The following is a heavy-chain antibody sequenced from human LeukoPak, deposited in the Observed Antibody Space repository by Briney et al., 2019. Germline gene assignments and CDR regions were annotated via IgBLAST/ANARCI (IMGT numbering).Heavy chain of an antibody. CDR1: GGSFSGYY. Sequence: SETLSLTCAVYGGSFSGYYWSWIRQPPGKGLEWIGEINHSGSTNYNPSLKSRVTISVDMSKNQFSLKLSSVTAADTAVYYCARGVGYSSGWYRLGYWGQGTLVTVSS. V-gene: IGHV4-34*01. D-gene: IGHD6-19*01. CDR2: INHSGST. J-gene: IGHJ4*02. CDR3: ARGVGYSSGWYRLGY.